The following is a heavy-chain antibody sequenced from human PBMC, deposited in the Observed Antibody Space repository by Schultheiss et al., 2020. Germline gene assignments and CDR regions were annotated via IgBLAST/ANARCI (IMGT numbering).Heavy chain of an antibody. J-gene: IGHJ3*02. D-gene: IGHD4-17*01. CDR3: ASPYGDYEGFDI. CDR1: GGSISSGDYY. CDR2: IYYSGST. V-gene: IGHV4-39*01. Sequence: SETLSLTCTVSGGSISSGDYYWSWIRQPPGKGLEWIGSIYYSGSTYYNPSLKSRVTISVDTSKNQFSLKLSSVTAADTAVYYCASPYGDYEGFDIWGQGTMVTVSS.